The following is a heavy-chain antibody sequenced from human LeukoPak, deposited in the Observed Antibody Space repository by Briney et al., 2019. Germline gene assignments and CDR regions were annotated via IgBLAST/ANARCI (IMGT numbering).Heavy chain of an antibody. D-gene: IGHD3-22*01. J-gene: IGHJ4*02. CDR1: GISFSSFG. Sequence: PGGSLRLSCAASGISFSSFGMHWVRQAPGKGLEWVTFIRYDGHNKYYADSMKGRFTISRDNSKNTLYLQMNSLRPEDTAVYYCAKSQNYYDNSGYYYLDYWGQGNLVTVSS. CDR2: IRYDGHNK. V-gene: IGHV3-30*02. CDR3: AKSQNYYDNSGYYYLDY.